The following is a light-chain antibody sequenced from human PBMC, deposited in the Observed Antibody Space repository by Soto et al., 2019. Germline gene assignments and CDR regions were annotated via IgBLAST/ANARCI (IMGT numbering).Light chain of an antibody. Sequence: QSVLTQPPSVSGAPGQWVTISCTGSSSNIGAGYDVHWYQQLPGTAPKLLIYGNSNRPSGVPDRFSGSQSGTSASLAITGLQAEDEADYYCQSYDSSLSGNVVFGGGTKVTVL. CDR3: QSYDSSLSGNVV. J-gene: IGLJ2*01. CDR2: GNS. CDR1: SSNIGAGYD. V-gene: IGLV1-40*01.